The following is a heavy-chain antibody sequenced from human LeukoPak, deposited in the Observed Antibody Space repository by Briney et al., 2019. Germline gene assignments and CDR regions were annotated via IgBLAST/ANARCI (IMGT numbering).Heavy chain of an antibody. D-gene: IGHD2-15*01. CDR2: ISGSSSYI. V-gene: IGHV3-21*04. J-gene: IGHJ4*02. Sequence: GGSLRLSCAASGFTFSTYNMNWVRQAPGKGLEWVSSISGSSSYIYYADSVKGRFTISRDNSKNTLYLQMNSLRAEDTAVYYCAKDLGYCSGGSCYGLDYWGQGTLVTVSS. CDR3: AKDLGYCSGGSCYGLDY. CDR1: GFTFSTYN.